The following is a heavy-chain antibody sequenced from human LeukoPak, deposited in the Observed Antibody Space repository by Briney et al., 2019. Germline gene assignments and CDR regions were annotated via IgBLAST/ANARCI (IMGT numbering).Heavy chain of an antibody. CDR3: ARDVPQMSMVRGDQHFDY. Sequence: SETLSLTCNVSGVSISTHYWSWIRQSPGKGLEWIGYIYHNGITNYNPSLKSRVTISVDTSKNQFSLKLSSVTAADTAVYYCARDVPQMSMVRGDQHFDYWGQGTLVTVSS. D-gene: IGHD3-10*01. V-gene: IGHV4-59*11. J-gene: IGHJ4*02. CDR1: GVSISTHY. CDR2: IYHNGIT.